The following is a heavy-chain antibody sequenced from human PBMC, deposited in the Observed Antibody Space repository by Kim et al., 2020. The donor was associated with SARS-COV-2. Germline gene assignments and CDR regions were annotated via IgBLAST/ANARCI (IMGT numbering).Heavy chain of an antibody. J-gene: IGHJ4*02. V-gene: IGHV3-21*01. CDR3: ARGDDYYDSSGRVYYFDY. CDR1: GFTFSSYS. CDR2: ISSSSSYI. Sequence: GGSLRLSCAASGFTFSSYSMNWVRQAPGKGLEWVAFISSSSSYIYYADSVKVRFTISRDNAKNSLYLQMNSLRAEDTAVYYCARGDDYYDSSGRVYYFDYWGQGTLVTVSS. D-gene: IGHD3-22*01.